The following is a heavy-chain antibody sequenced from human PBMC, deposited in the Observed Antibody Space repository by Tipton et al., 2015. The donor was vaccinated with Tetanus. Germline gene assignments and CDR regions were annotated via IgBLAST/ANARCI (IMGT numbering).Heavy chain of an antibody. Sequence: DQLVQSGAEVKKPGESLKISCKGSGYSFTSYWIGWVRQMPATGLEWMGIIYPGDSDTRYSPSFQGQVIISADKSISIASLQGSGLKASDTAMYYCARRGDFWSGSSYWYFDLWGRGTLVTVSS. CDR3: ARRGDFWSGSSYWYFDL. J-gene: IGHJ2*01. V-gene: IGHV5-51*01. CDR1: GYSFTSYW. CDR2: IYPGDSDT. D-gene: IGHD3-3*01.